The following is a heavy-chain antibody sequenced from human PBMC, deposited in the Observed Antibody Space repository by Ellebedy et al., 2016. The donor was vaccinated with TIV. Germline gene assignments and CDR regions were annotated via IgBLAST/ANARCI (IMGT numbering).Heavy chain of an antibody. CDR2: MNPNSGNT. CDR1: GYTFTSYD. J-gene: IGHJ4*02. Sequence: ASVKVSCXASGYTFTSYDINWVRQATGQGLEWMGWMNPNSGNTGYPQKFQGRVTMTRNTSISIAYMELRSLRSEDTAVYYCARADWNDADFDYWGQGTLVAVSS. V-gene: IGHV1-8*01. D-gene: IGHD1-1*01. CDR3: ARADWNDADFDY.